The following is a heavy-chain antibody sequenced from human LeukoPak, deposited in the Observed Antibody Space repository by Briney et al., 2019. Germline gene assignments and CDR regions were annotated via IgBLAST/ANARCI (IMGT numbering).Heavy chain of an antibody. CDR2: IYTSGST. J-gene: IGHJ3*02. V-gene: IGHV4-61*02. Sequence: PSQTLSLTCTVSGGSISSGSYYWSWIRQPAGKGLEWIGRIYTSGSTNYNPSLKSRVTISVDTSKNQFSLKLSSVTAADTAVYYCARALEGYIAAAGRDAFDIWGQGTMVTVSS. CDR3: ARALEGYIAAAGRDAFDI. D-gene: IGHD6-13*01. CDR1: GGSISSGSYY.